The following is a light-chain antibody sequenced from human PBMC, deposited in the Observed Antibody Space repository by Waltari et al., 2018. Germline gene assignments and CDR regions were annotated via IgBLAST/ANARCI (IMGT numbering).Light chain of an antibody. CDR2: VDSDGSR. J-gene: IGLJ3*02. Sequence: QLMLTQSPSASPSLRASVNLTCPLPRGYNSYPIAWHQQQPEKGPRYLMKVDSDGSRIKGDGIPDRFSGSSSGAERYLTISGLQSEDEADYYCQTGGFGIWVFGGGTKLTVL. CDR1: RGYNSYP. V-gene: IGLV4-69*01. CDR3: QTGGFGIWV.